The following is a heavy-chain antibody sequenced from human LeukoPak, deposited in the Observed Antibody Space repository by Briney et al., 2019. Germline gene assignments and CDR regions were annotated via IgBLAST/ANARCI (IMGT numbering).Heavy chain of an antibody. Sequence: PSETLSLTCTVSGASVTDYYWSWIRQSPGKGLEWISYIHHSGNSDYNPSLRSRVTASLDTSKNQFSLNLISVTAADTAVYYCTRGHWGLQSWSQGTLVTVSS. CDR3: TRGHWGLQS. CDR2: IHHSGNS. V-gene: IGHV4-59*02. J-gene: IGHJ5*02. CDR1: GASVTDYY. D-gene: IGHD7-27*01.